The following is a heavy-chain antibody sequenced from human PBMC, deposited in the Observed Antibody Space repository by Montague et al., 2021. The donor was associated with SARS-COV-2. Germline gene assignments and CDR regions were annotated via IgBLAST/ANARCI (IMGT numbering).Heavy chain of an antibody. Sequence: SETLSLTCEVSGGSIRSYYWSWIRQSPGKGLEWIGYVHYTGSTKYNPSLKTRVTLSLDTPKNHFSLRLNSVTAADTAVYYCARAQNICFIANCVYYVDLWGLGALVSVSS. CDR1: GGSIRSYY. CDR2: VHYTGST. D-gene: IGHD1-1*01. V-gene: IGHV4-59*01. J-gene: IGHJ4*02. CDR3: ARAQNICFIANCVYYVDL.